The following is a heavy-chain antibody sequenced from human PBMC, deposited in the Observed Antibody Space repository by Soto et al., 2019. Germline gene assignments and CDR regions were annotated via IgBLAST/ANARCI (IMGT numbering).Heavy chain of an antibody. CDR1: GFTFSDYY. J-gene: IGHJ6*02. Sequence: QVQLVESGGGLVKPGGSLRLSCAASGFTFSDYYISWIRQAPGKGLEWVSYISSSSSYTNYADSVKGRFTISRDNAKNSLYLQMNSLRAEDTAVYYCARDGFGGNGGDYYYYGMDVWGQGTTVTVSS. V-gene: IGHV3-11*06. CDR3: ARDGFGGNGGDYYYYGMDV. D-gene: IGHD2-15*01. CDR2: ISSSSSYT.